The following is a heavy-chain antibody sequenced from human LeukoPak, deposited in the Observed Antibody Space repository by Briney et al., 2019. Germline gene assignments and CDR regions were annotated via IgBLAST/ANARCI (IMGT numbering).Heavy chain of an antibody. Sequence: SSETLSLTCAVYGGSFSGYYWSWIRQPPGKGLEWIGEINHSGSTNYNPSLKSRVTISVDTSKNQFSLKLSSVTAADTAVYYCARGRGEVVVAVYYYYYMDVWGKGTTVTVSS. J-gene: IGHJ6*03. CDR3: ARGRGEVVVAVYYYYYMDV. D-gene: IGHD2-15*01. CDR1: GGSFSGYY. V-gene: IGHV4-34*01. CDR2: INHSGST.